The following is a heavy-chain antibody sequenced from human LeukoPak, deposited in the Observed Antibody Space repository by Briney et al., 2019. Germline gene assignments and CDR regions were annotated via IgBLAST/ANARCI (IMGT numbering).Heavy chain of an antibody. V-gene: IGHV4-39*07. D-gene: IGHD6-19*01. CDR1: GGSISSSSYY. CDR3: ARVYSSGPFDY. J-gene: IGHJ4*02. Sequence: SETLSLTCTVSGGSISSSSYYWGWIRQPPGKGLEWIGSIYYSGSTYYNPSLKSRVTISVDTSKNQFSLKLSSVTAADTAVYYCARVYSSGPFDYWGQGTLVTVSS. CDR2: IYYSGST.